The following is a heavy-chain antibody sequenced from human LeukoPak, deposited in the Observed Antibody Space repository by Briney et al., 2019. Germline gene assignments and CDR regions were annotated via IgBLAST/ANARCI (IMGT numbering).Heavy chain of an antibody. V-gene: IGHV3-49*04. CDR3: TRVGYCSTTSCYWFGY. CDR1: GFTFGDYA. Sequence: PGGSLRLSCTASGFTFGDYAMSWVRQAQGKGLECVGFIRSKTYGGTTEYAASVKGRFTISRDDSKSIAYLQMNSLKAEDTAVYYCTRVGYCSTTSCYWFGYWGQGTLVTVSS. CDR2: IRSKTYGGTT. J-gene: IGHJ4*02. D-gene: IGHD2-2*01.